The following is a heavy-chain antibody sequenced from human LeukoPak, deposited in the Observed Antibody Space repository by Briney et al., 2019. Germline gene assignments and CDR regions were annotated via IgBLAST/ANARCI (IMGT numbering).Heavy chain of an antibody. V-gene: IGHV3-30*04. CDR2: ISYDGSNK. Sequence: GRSLRLSCAASGFTFSSYARHWVRQAPGKGLEWVAVISYDGSNKYYADSVKGRFTISRDNSKNTLYLQMNSLRAEDTAVYYCARGPDIVVVPAAMSDYYYHYGMDVWGKGTTVTVSS. CDR1: GFTFSSYA. J-gene: IGHJ6*04. CDR3: ARGPDIVVVPAAMSDYYYHYGMDV. D-gene: IGHD2-2*01.